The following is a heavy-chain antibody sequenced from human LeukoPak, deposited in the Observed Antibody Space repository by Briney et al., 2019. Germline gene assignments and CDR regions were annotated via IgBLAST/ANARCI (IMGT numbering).Heavy chain of an antibody. J-gene: IGHJ6*02. CDR2: INPSGGST. CDR3: ARSDGVTIDYYYYGMDV. Sequence: ASVKVSCKASGYTCTSYYMHLVRQAPGQGLEWMGIINPSGGSTSYAQKFQGRVTRTRHTSTSTVYMELSSLRSEATAVYYCARSDGVTIDYYYYGMDVWGQGTTVTVSS. CDR1: GYTCTSYY. V-gene: IGHV1-46*01. D-gene: IGHD3-10*01.